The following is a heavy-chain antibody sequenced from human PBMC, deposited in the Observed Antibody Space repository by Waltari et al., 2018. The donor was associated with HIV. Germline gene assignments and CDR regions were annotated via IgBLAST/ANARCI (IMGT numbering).Heavy chain of an antibody. V-gene: IGHV3-33*01. D-gene: IGHD1-26*01. CDR3: ARDFSGGFDP. CDR2: IWYDGSNK. Sequence: QVQLVESGGGVVQPGRSLRLPCAASGFTFRSFGLPWVRQAPGKGLEWVAVIWYDGSNKYYADSVKGRFTISRDNSKNTLYLQMNSLRAEDTAVYYCARDFSGGFDPWGQGTLVTVSS. J-gene: IGHJ5*02. CDR1: GFTFRSFG.